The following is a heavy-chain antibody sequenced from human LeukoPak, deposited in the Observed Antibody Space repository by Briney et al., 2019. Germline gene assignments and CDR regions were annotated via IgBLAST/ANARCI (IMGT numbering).Heavy chain of an antibody. Sequence: PGRSLRLSCAASGFTFSSYGMHWVRQGPGKGLEWVAVISYDGSNKYYADSVKGRFTISRDNSKNTLYLQMNSLRAEDTAVYYCAKDRYSSGLYFDYWGQGTLVTVSS. V-gene: IGHV3-30*18. CDR3: AKDRYSSGLYFDY. CDR2: ISYDGSNK. D-gene: IGHD6-19*01. J-gene: IGHJ4*02. CDR1: GFTFSSYG.